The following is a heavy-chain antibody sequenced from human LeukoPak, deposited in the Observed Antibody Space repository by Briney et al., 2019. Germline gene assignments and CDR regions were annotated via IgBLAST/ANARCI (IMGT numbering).Heavy chain of an antibody. D-gene: IGHD3-22*01. CDR2: ISGSGGNT. CDR3: AKRSGYYYDSSGYYFDY. J-gene: IGHJ4*02. CDR1: GITLSNYG. V-gene: IGHV3-23*01. Sequence: GGSLRLSCAVSGITLSNYGMSWVRQAPGKGLEWVSGISGSGGNTYYADSVKGRFTISRDNSKNTLYLQMNSLRAEDTAVYYCAKRSGYYYDSSGYYFDYWGQGTLVTVSS.